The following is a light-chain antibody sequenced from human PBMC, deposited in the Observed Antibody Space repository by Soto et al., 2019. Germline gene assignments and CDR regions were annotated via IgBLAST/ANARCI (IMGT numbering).Light chain of an antibody. CDR2: EVS. CDR3: QQFGSSLWT. Sequence: DIQLTQSPSFLSASVGDRVTISCRASQSINKWLAWYQHKPGKAPNLLIYEVSTLHSGVPSRFSGSGSGTDFTLTISRLEPEDFAVYYCQQFGSSLWTFGQGTKVDIK. CDR1: QSINKW. J-gene: IGKJ1*01. V-gene: IGKV1-5*03.